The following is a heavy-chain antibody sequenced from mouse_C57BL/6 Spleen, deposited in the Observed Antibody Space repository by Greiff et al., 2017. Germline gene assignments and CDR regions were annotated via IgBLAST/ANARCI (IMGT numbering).Heavy chain of an antibody. V-gene: IGHV1-52*01. D-gene: IGHD2-4*01. CDR2: IYPTDSET. J-gene: IGHJ3*01. CDR3: ARSDYDGAWFAY. Sequence: QVQLQQSGAELVRPGSSVKLSCKASGYTFTSYWMHWVKQRPIQGLEWIGKIYPTDSETHYNQKFKDKATLTVDKSSSIAYMQLNSLTSEDSAVYYCARSDYDGAWFAYWGQGTLVTVAA. CDR1: GYTFTSYW.